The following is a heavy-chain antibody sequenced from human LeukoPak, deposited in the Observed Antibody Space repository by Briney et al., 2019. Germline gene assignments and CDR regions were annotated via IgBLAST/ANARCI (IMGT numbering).Heavy chain of an antibody. D-gene: IGHD3-16*01. J-gene: IGHJ6*02. CDR1: GFTFDDYA. Sequence: GGSLRLSCAASGFTFDDYAIHWVRQAPGKGLEWVSGISWNSGSIGYADSVKGRFTISRDNAKNSLYLQMNSLRAEDTALYYCAKALLYEGNHYYYGMDVWGQGTTVTVSS. V-gene: IGHV3-9*01. CDR3: AKALLYEGNHYYYGMDV. CDR2: ISWNSGSI.